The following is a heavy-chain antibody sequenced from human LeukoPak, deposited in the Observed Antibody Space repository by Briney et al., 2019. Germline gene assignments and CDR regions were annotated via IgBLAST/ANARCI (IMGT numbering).Heavy chain of an antibody. D-gene: IGHD1-1*01. Sequence: GGSLRLSCAGSGFTFNNAWMSWVRQAPGKGLEWVGRIISKTDGGAIHYAAPVKGRFTISRDDSKNTLYLQMSSLKTEDTAVYYCSSGTGKSDFDYWGQGTLVTVSS. CDR3: SSGTGKSDFDY. CDR2: IISKTDGGAI. J-gene: IGHJ4*02. V-gene: IGHV3-15*01. CDR1: GFTFNNAW.